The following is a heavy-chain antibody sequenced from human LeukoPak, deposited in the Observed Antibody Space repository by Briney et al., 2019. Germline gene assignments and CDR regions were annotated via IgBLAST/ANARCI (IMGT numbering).Heavy chain of an antibody. CDR3: TTHVYYYASGGFFYSDY. V-gene: IGHV4-38-2*02. D-gene: IGHD3-22*01. Sequence: SEMLSLTCTVSGYSISSGYYWDWIRQPPGKGLEWIGSIYHSGSTYYNPSLKSRVTISVDTSQNQFSLKLSSVTAADTAVYYCTTHVYYYASGGFFYSDYWGRGTLVTVSS. CDR2: IYHSGST. J-gene: IGHJ4*02. CDR1: GYSISSGYY.